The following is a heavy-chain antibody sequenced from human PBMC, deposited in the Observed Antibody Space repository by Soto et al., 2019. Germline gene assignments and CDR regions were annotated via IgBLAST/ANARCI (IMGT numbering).Heavy chain of an antibody. J-gene: IGHJ5*02. CDR3: ARGAPRITFGGVIVKREP. V-gene: IGHV4-31*03. D-gene: IGHD3-16*02. Sequence: SETLSLTCTVSGGSISSGGYYWSWIRQHPGKGLEWIGYIYHSGTTYYNPSLKSRVTISVDTSKNQFSLKLSSVTAADTAVYYCARGAPRITFGGVIVKREPWGQGTLVTVSS. CDR2: IYHSGTT. CDR1: GGSISSGGYY.